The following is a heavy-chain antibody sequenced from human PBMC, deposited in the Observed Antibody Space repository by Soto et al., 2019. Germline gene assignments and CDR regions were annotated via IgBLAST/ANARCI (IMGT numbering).Heavy chain of an antibody. CDR1: GGSISSSNW. D-gene: IGHD2-15*01. V-gene: IGHV4-4*02. Sequence: KTSETLSLTCAVSGGSISSSNWWSWVRQPPGKGLEWIGEIYHSGSTNYNPSLKSRVTISVDKSKNQFSLKLSSVTAADTAVYYCARGMTIVVVVAATISSPTFDYWGQGTLVTVSS. CDR3: ARGMTIVVVVAATISSPTFDY. CDR2: IYHSGST. J-gene: IGHJ4*02.